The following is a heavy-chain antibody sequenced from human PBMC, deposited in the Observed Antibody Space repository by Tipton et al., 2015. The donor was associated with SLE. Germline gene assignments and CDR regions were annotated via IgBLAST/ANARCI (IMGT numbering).Heavy chain of an antibody. J-gene: IGHJ3*02. V-gene: IGHV4-4*07. D-gene: IGHD4-23*01. Sequence: TLSLTCTVSGGSISSYYWSWIRQPAGKGLEWIGRIYTSGSTNYNPSLKSRVTMSVDTSKNQFSLKLSSVTAADTAVYYCARGRFATVVTDDAFDIWGQGTMVTVSS. CDR3: ARGRFATVVTDDAFDI. CDR2: IYTSGST. CDR1: GGSISSYY.